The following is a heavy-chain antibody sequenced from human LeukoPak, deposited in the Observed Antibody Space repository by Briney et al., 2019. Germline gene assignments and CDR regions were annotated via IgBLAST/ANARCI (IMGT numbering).Heavy chain of an antibody. CDR3: AKDRADYYDSDGFYGDVLFDF. V-gene: IGHV3-23*01. D-gene: IGHD3-22*01. J-gene: IGHJ4*02. Sequence: GGSLRLSCAASGFTFSSYAMSWVRQTPGKGLEWVSIISASGASTYYSDSVKGRFTISRDNSKSTLYLELNSLTADDAAVYHCAKDRADYYDSDGFYGDVLFDFWGQGTLVTVSS. CDR1: GFTFSSYA. CDR2: ISASGAST.